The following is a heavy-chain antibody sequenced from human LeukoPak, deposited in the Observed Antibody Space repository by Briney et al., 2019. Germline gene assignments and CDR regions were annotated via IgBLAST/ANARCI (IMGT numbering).Heavy chain of an antibody. J-gene: IGHJ6*02. CDR3: AKDLKRAITMIVVVTYGMDV. Sequence: GGSLRLSCAASGFTFSRYWMHWVRQAPGKGLEWVAVISYDGSSKYYADSVKGRFTISRDNSKNTLYLQMNSLRAEDTAVYYCAKDLKRAITMIVVVTYGMDVWGQGTTVTVSS. D-gene: IGHD3-22*01. CDR2: ISYDGSSK. V-gene: IGHV3-30*18. CDR1: GFTFSRYW.